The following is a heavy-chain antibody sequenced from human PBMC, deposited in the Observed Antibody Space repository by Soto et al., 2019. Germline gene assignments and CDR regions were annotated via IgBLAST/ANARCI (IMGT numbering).Heavy chain of an antibody. V-gene: IGHV5-51*01. CDR1: GYSFSRYW. CDR3: ARDTFSGDSSGPHY. D-gene: IGHD3-22*01. CDR2: IYPGDSDT. Sequence: GESLKISCKGSGYSFSRYWIAWVRQTPGKGLEWMGLIYPGDSDTRYSPSFQGQVTISADKSITPAYLQWSSLKASDTAIYYCARDTFSGDSSGPHYWGQGTLVTVSS. J-gene: IGHJ4*02.